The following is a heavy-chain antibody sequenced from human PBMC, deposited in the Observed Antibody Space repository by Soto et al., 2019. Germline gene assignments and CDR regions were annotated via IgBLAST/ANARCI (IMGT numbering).Heavy chain of an antibody. J-gene: IGHJ4*02. CDR1: GGTFSSYA. D-gene: IGHD6-13*01. CDR3: ARDRRAAAGTEFDY. V-gene: IGHV1-69*13. Sequence: ASVKVSCKASGGTFSSYAISWVRQAPGQGLEWMGGIIPIFGTANYAQKFQGRVTITADESTSTAYMELSSLRSEDTAVYYCARDRRAAAGTEFDYWGQGTLVTVSS. CDR2: IIPIFGTA.